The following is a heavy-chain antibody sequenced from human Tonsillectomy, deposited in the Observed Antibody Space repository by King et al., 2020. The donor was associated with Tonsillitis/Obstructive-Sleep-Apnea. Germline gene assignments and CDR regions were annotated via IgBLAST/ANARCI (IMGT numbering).Heavy chain of an antibody. J-gene: IGHJ6*03. Sequence: QLVQSGAEVKKPGASLKISCKGSGYSFTSYWIGWVRQMPGKGLEWMGIIYPGDSDTRYSPSFQGQVTISADKSISTAYLQWSSLKASDTAMYYCARSYYDFWSGYYKNYYMDVWGKGTTVTVSS. CDR3: ARSYYDFWSGYYKNYYMDV. CDR2: IYPGDSDT. V-gene: IGHV5-51*01. CDR1: GYSFTSYW. D-gene: IGHD3-3*01.